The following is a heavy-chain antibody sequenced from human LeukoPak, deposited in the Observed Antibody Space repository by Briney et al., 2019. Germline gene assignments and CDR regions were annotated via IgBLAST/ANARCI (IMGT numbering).Heavy chain of an antibody. V-gene: IGHV1-69*05. J-gene: IGHJ3*02. D-gene: IGHD2/OR15-2a*01. Sequence: GASVKVSCKASGGTFSSYYIRWVRQAPGQGLEWMGSIIPIFGTANYAQKRQGRVTITTDESTSTAYMELSSLRSEDTAVYYCASKENLWLPQYGDAFDIWGQGTMVTVSS. CDR2: IIPIFGTA. CDR3: ASKENLWLPQYGDAFDI. CDR1: GGTFSSYY.